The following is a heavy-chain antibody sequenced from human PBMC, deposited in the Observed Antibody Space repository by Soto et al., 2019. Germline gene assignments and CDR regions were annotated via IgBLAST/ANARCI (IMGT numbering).Heavy chain of an antibody. V-gene: IGHV4-39*07. CDR3: ARTSGSGPVFDP. J-gene: IGHJ5*02. CDR2: IYYSGST. D-gene: IGHD3-10*01. CDR1: GGSISSSSYY. Sequence: SETLSLTCTVSGGSISSSSYYWGWIRQPPGKGMEWIGSIYYSGSTYYNPSLKSRVTISVDTSKNQFSLKLSSVTAAVMAVYYCARTSGSGPVFDPWGQGTLVTVSS.